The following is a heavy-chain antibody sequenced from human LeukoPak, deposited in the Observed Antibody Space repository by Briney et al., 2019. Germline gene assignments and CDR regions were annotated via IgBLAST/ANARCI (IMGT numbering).Heavy chain of an antibody. CDR3: ALPSQPPAMIVVVMGDAFDI. CDR2: ISAYNGNT. Sequence: ASVKVSCKASGYTFTSYGISWVRQAPGQGLEWMGWISAYNGNTNYAQKLQGRVTMTTDTSTSTAYMELRSLRSDDTAVYYCALPSQPPAMIVVVMGDAFDIWGQGTMVTVSS. D-gene: IGHD3-22*01. J-gene: IGHJ3*02. V-gene: IGHV1-18*01. CDR1: GYTFTSYG.